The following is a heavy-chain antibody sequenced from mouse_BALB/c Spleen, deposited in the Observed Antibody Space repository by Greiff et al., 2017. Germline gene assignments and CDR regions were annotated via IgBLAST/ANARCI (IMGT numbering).Heavy chain of an antibody. Sequence: EVKLVESGGDLVKPGGSLKLSCAASGFTFSSYGMSWVRQTPDKRLEWVATISSGGSYTYYPDSVKGRFTISRDNAKNTLYLQMSSLKSEDTAMYYCARQSYPYAMDYWGQGTSVTVSS. V-gene: IGHV5-6*02. CDR3: ARQSYPYAMDY. J-gene: IGHJ4*01. CDR2: ISSGGSYT. D-gene: IGHD1-1*01. CDR1: GFTFSSYG.